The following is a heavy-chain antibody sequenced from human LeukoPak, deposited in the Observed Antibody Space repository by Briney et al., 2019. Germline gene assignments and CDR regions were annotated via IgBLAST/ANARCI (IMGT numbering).Heavy chain of an antibody. CDR2: IIPIFGTA. V-gene: IGHV1-69*05. Sequence: GSSVKVSCKASGGTFSSYAISWVRQAPGQGLEWMGRIIPIFGTANYAQKFQGRVTITTDESTSTAYMELSSLRPEDTAVYYCARVSVVPGWEINNWFDPWGQGTLVTVSS. CDR3: ARVSVVPGWEINNWFDP. J-gene: IGHJ5*02. D-gene: IGHD2-2*01. CDR1: GGTFSSYA.